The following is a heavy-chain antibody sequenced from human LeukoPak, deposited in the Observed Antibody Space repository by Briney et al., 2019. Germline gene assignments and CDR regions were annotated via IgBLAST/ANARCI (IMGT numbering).Heavy chain of an antibody. D-gene: IGHD3-10*01. J-gene: IGHJ4*02. CDR3: VKDRGGLARDFDQ. Sequence: GGSLRLSCAASGFTFSSYAMHWVRQAPGKGLEYVSSLKNNGDNIYYTDSVKGGFTISRDNSRNTLYLQLSSLRPEDTAVYYCVKDRGGLARDFDQWGQGTLVTVSS. CDR1: GFTFSSYA. V-gene: IGHV3-64D*06. CDR2: LKNNGDNI.